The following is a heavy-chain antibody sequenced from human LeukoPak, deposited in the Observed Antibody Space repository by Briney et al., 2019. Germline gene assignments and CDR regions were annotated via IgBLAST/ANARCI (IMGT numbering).Heavy chain of an antibody. V-gene: IGHV1-2*02. CDR2: INPNSGGT. CDR1: GYTFTGYY. Sequence: ASVKVSCMASGYTFTGYYMHWVRQAPGQGLEWMGWINPNSGGTNYAQKFQGRVTMTRDTSISTAYMELSRLRSDDTAVYYCARNKFGVVILYSQFDPWGQGTLVTVSS. D-gene: IGHD3-3*01. J-gene: IGHJ5*02. CDR3: ARNKFGVVILYSQFDP.